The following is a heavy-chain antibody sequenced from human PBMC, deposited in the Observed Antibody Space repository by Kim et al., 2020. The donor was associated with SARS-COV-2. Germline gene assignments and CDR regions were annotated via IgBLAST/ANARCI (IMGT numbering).Heavy chain of an antibody. CDR2: ISAYNGNT. Sequence: ASVKVSCKASGYTFTSYGISWVRQAPGQGLEWMGWISAYNGNTNYAQKLQGRVTMTTDTSTSTAYMELRSLRSDDTAVYYCARAPPHVDTAMVPSYWGQGTLVTVSS. CDR3: ARAPPHVDTAMVPSY. CDR1: GYTFTSYG. J-gene: IGHJ4*02. D-gene: IGHD5-18*01. V-gene: IGHV1-18*01.